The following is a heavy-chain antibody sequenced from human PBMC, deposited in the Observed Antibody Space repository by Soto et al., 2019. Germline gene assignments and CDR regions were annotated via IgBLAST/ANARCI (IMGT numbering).Heavy chain of an antibody. D-gene: IGHD6-13*01. CDR1: GFTFSNYW. CDR2: IKQDGSVR. Sequence: GGSLRLSCAASGFTFSNYWMSWVRQAPGKGLEWVANIKQDGSVRYYVDSVKGRFTISRDNAMSSVYLQMNSLRAEDTSVYYCARIGYSSSCFDYWGQGTLVTVSS. V-gene: IGHV3-7*01. CDR3: ARIGYSSSCFDY. J-gene: IGHJ4*02.